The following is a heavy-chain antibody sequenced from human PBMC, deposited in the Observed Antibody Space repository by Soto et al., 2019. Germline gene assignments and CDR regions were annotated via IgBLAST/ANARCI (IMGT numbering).Heavy chain of an antibody. CDR3: ATKGRWYVGYYYYGMDV. J-gene: IGHJ6*02. CDR2: IIPIFGTA. V-gene: IGHV1-69*06. Sequence: SVKVSCKASGGTFSSYAISWVRQAPGQGLEWMGGIIPIFGTANYAQKFRGRVTMTEDTSTDTAYMELSSLRSEDTAVYYCATKGRWYVGYYYYGMDVWGQGTTVTVS. D-gene: IGHD6-13*01. CDR1: GGTFSSYA.